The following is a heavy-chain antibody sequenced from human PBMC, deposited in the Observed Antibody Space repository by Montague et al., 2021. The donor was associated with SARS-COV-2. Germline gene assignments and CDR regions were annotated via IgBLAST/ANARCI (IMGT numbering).Heavy chain of an antibody. D-gene: IGHD4-17*01. CDR3: AADPPGPPGSGDFAFDH. J-gene: IGHJ4*02. CDR1: GLTFSTNA. V-gene: IGHV3-23*01. Sequence: SLRLSCAASGLTFSTNAMNWVRQAPGKGLEWVSGIDANGAGTYYADSVRGRSTISRDNSKNTLYLQMDELRSEDTALYYCAADPPGPPGSGDFAFDHWGQGTVVTVSS. CDR2: IDANGAGT.